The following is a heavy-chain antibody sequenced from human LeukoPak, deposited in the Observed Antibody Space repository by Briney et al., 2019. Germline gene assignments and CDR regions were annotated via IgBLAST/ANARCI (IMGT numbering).Heavy chain of an antibody. V-gene: IGHV3-30-3*01. J-gene: IGHJ4*02. CDR3: AGSTPYCSSTSCRRFDY. CDR1: GFTFSSYA. D-gene: IGHD2-2*01. Sequence: GRSLRLSCAASGFTFSSYAMHWVRQAPGKGLEWVAVISYDGSNKYYADSVKGRFTISRDNSKNTLYLQMNSLRAEDTAVYYCAGSTPYCSSTSCRRFDYWGQGTLVAVSS. CDR2: ISYDGSNK.